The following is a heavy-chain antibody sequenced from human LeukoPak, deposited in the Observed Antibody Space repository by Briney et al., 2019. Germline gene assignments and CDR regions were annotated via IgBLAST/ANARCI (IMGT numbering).Heavy chain of an antibody. Sequence: GESLKIPCKGASCSSPKSLIVRARQKPGEGLEWMGIIYPGDSDTRYSPSFQGQVTISADTSNSTGYLQLSSLQASDSAMYYCARNIKPGSAWSFFDHGGQGTLVTVSS. CDR1: SCSSPKSL. V-gene: IGHV5-51*01. CDR3: ARNIKPGSAWSFFDH. CDR2: IYPGDSDT. J-gene: IGHJ4*02. D-gene: IGHD3-3*01.